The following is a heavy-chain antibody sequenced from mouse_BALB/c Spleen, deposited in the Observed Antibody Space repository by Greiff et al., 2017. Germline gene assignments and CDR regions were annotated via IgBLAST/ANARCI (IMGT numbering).Heavy chain of an antibody. Sequence: VQLQQSGPELVKPGASVKISCKASGYTFTDYNMHWVKQSHGKSLEWIGYIYPYNGGTGYNQKFKSKATLTVDNSSSTAYMELRSLTSEDSAVYYCAREGTYYGYAWFAYWGQGTLVTVSA. CDR2: IYPYNGGT. CDR1: GYTFTDYN. J-gene: IGHJ3*01. V-gene: IGHV1S29*02. D-gene: IGHD2-9*01. CDR3: AREGTYYGYAWFAY.